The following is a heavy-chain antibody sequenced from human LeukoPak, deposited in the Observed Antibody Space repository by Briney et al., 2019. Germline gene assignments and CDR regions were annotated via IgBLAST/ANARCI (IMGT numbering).Heavy chain of an antibody. CDR2: INHSGST. J-gene: IGHJ4*02. CDR1: VGSFSGYY. Sequence: SETVSLTFAFYVGSFSGYYWRGIRQPPWKGREWMGEINHSGSTNYNPSLKSQVTISVDTSKNQFSLKLRSVTAADTAVYYCARGGNRFGPFYYDSSGYLRWGQGTLVTVSP. CDR3: ARGGNRFGPFYYDSSGYLR. D-gene: IGHD3-22*01. V-gene: IGHV4-34*01.